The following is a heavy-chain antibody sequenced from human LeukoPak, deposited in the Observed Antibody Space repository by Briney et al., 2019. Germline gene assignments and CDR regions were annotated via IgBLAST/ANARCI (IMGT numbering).Heavy chain of an antibody. CDR2: IYTSGST. V-gene: IGHV4-4*07. CDR3: ARGSFYYDSSGYYFDY. D-gene: IGHD3-22*01. Sequence: PSETLSLTCTVSGGSISSYYWSWIRQPAGKGLEWVGRIYTSGSTNYNPSLKSRVTISVDTSKNQFSLKLSSVTAADTAVYYCARGSFYYDSSGYYFDYWGQGTLVTVSS. CDR1: GGSISSYY. J-gene: IGHJ4*02.